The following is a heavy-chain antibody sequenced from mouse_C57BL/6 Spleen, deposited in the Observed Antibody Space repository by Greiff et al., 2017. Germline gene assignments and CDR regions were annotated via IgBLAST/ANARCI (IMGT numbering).Heavy chain of an antibody. CDR2: ISDGGSYT. CDR3: ARDLGYYGRGYFDV. Sequence: EVKLMESGGGLVKPGGSLKLSCAASGFTFSSYAMSWVRQTPEKRLEWVATISDGGSYTYYPDNVKGRFTISRDNAKNNLYLQMSHLKSEDTAMYYCARDLGYYGRGYFDVWGTGTTVTVSS. J-gene: IGHJ1*03. CDR1: GFTFSSYA. V-gene: IGHV5-4*01. D-gene: IGHD1-1*01.